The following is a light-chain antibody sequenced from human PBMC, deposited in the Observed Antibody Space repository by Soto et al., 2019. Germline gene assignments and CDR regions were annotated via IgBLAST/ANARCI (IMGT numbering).Light chain of an antibody. Sequence: QSVLTQPPSASGSPGQSVTISCTGTSSDVGGYNYVCWYQQHPGKAPKLIVYEDTQRPSGVPDRFTGSKSGNTASLTVSGLQADDEADYYCSSHAGDNNWAVFGGGTKLTVL. J-gene: IGLJ3*02. CDR3: SSHAGDNNWAV. CDR1: SSDVGGYNY. V-gene: IGLV2-8*01. CDR2: EDT.